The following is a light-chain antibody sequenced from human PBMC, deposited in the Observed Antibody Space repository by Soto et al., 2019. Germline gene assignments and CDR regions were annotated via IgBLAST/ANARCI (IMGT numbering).Light chain of an antibody. J-gene: IGLJ3*02. Sequence: QSVLTQPASVSGSPGQSIAISCTGTSSDVGCYNYVSWYQQQPGKAPKLMIYDVSNRPSGVSNRFSCSKSGNTASLTISGLQAEDEADYYCSSYTTSTPWVFGGGTKLTVL. V-gene: IGLV2-14*03. CDR1: SSDVGCYNY. CDR2: DVS. CDR3: SSYTTSTPWV.